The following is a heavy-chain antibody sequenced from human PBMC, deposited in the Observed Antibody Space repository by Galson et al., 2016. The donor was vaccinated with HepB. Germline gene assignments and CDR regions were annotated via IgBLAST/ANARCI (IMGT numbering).Heavy chain of an antibody. CDR2: IHQDGGQR. Sequence: SLRLSCAASGFTFSSFWMSWVRQAPGKGPEWVANIHQDGGQRYYGDSVKGRFTVSRDNAKNSLYLHMNSLRVDDTALYYCARRMLVGAGFDYWGQGALVTVSS. CDR3: ARRMLVGAGFDY. V-gene: IGHV3-7*04. J-gene: IGHJ4*02. CDR1: GFTFSSFW. D-gene: IGHD1-26*01.